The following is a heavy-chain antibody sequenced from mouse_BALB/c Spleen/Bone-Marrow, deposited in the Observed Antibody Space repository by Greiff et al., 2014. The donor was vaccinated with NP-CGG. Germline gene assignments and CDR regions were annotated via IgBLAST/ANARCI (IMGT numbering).Heavy chain of an antibody. V-gene: IGHV1S81*02. CDR3: ARRTTTVVATDY. Sequence: QVQLQQPGAELVKPGASVKLSCKASGYTFTSYWMHWVKQRPGQGLEWIGEINPSNGRTNYNEKFKSKATLTVDKSSSTAYMQLSSLTSKDSAVYYCARRTTTVVATDYWGQGTTLTVPS. D-gene: IGHD1-1*01. J-gene: IGHJ2*01. CDR2: INPSNGRT. CDR1: GYTFTSYW.